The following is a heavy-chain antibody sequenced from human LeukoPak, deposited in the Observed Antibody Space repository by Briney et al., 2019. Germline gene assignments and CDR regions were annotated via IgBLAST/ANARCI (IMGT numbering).Heavy chain of an antibody. Sequence: GRSLRLSCAASGSTFSSYAMSWVRQAPGKGLEWVSAISGSGGSTYYADSVKGRFTISRDNSKNTLYLQMNSLRAEDTAVYYCAKEGCSGGSCHFDYWGQGTPVTVSS. CDR1: GSTFSSYA. CDR2: ISGSGGST. V-gene: IGHV3-23*01. CDR3: AKEGCSGGSCHFDY. J-gene: IGHJ4*02. D-gene: IGHD2-15*01.